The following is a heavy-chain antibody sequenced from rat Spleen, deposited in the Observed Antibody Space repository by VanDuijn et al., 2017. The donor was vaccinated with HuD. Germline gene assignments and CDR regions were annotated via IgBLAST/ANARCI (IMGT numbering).Heavy chain of an antibody. V-gene: IGHV5-19*01. CDR2: ISPSGGTT. J-gene: IGHJ2*01. CDR1: GFTFSRYW. CDR3: TTWDYYDNRFDY. D-gene: IGHD1-6*01. Sequence: EVQLVESDGGLVQPGRSLKLSCAASGFTFSRYWMYWVRQAPGKGLEWVSSISPSGGTTYYRDSVKGRFTISRDNDKNTLYLQMNSLRSEDTATYYCTTWDYYDNRFDYWGQGVMVTVSS.